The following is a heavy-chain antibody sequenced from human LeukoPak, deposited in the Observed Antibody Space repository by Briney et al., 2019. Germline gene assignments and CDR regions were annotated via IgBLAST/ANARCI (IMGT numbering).Heavy chain of an antibody. CDR3: AKGDSGSYSYYFDY. Sequence: GGSLRLSCAASGFTFSSYSMNWVRQAPGKGLEWVSVIYSGGSTYYADSVKGRFTISRDNSKNTLYLQMNSLRAEDTAVYYCAKGDSGSYSYYFDYWGQGTLVTVSS. CDR2: IYSGGST. D-gene: IGHD1-26*01. V-gene: IGHV3-66*01. CDR1: GFTFSSYS. J-gene: IGHJ4*02.